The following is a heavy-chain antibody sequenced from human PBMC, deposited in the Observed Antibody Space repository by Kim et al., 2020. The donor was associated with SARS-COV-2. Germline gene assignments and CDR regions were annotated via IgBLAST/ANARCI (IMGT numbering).Heavy chain of an antibody. Sequence: ASVKVSCKASGYTFTSYGISWVRQAPGQGLEWMGWISAYNGNTNYAQKLQGRVTMTTDTSTSTAYMELRSLRSDDTAVYYCARHVDTAMVIYYGMDVWGQGTTVTVSS. CDR2: ISAYNGNT. V-gene: IGHV1-18*01. CDR1: GYTFTSYG. D-gene: IGHD5-18*01. J-gene: IGHJ6*02. CDR3: ARHVDTAMVIYYGMDV.